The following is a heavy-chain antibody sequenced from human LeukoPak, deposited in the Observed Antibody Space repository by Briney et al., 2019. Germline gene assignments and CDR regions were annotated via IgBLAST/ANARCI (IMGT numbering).Heavy chain of an antibody. D-gene: IGHD2-15*01. V-gene: IGHV3-33*01. CDR3: ARDAGQCSGGSCYHFYGMDV. J-gene: IGHJ6*02. CDR1: GFTFSSYG. CDR2: IWYDGSNK. Sequence: TGGSLRLSCAASGFTFSSYGMLWVRQAPGKGLEWVAVIWYDGSNKYYADSVKGRFTISRDNSKNTLYLQMNSLRAEDTAVYYCARDAGQCSGGSCYHFYGMDVWGQGTTVTVSS.